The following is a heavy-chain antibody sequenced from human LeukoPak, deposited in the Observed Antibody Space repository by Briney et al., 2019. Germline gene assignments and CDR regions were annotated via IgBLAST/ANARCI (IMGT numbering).Heavy chain of an antibody. J-gene: IGHJ4*02. CDR2: INSYSGGT. V-gene: IGHV1-2*02. CDR3: ARQGEAASLDY. Sequence: GASVKVSCKASGYTFTGAYIHWVRQAPGQGPEWMGWINSYSGGTNYAQKFQGRVTLTRDTSLGTAYMELSRLRSDDTAVYYCARQGEAASLDYWGQGTLVTVSS. CDR1: GYTFTGAY. D-gene: IGHD6-6*01.